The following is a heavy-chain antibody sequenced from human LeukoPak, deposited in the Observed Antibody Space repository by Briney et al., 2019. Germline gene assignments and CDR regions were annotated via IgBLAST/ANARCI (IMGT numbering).Heavy chain of an antibody. J-gene: IGHJ5*02. V-gene: IGHV4-59*01. Sequence: PSETLSLTCTVSGGSIGSYYWSWIRQPPGKGLEWIGYIYYSGSTKYNPSLKSRVTISEDMSKNQFSLKLSSVTAADTAVYYCARDLSAWFDPWGQGTLVTDSS. CDR1: GGSIGSYY. CDR3: ARDLSAWFDP. CDR2: IYYSGST.